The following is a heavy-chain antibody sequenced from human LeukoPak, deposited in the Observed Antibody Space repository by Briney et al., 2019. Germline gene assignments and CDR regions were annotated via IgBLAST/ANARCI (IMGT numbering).Heavy chain of an antibody. D-gene: IGHD5-24*01. CDR3: ALGVEMATVFDY. J-gene: IGHJ4*02. V-gene: IGHV4-59*01. Sequence: PSETLSLTCTVSGGSISSYYWSWIRQPPGKGLEWIGYIYYSGSTNYNPSLKSRVTISVDTSKNQFSLKLSSVTAADTAVYYCALGVEMATVFDYWGQGTLVTVSS. CDR2: IYYSGST. CDR1: GGSISSYY.